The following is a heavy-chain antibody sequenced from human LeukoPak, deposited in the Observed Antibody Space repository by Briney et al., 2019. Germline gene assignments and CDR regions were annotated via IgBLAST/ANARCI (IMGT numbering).Heavy chain of an antibody. V-gene: IGHV3-30*18. Sequence: GRSLRLSCAASGFTFSSYGMHWVRQAPGKGLEWVAVISYDGRNEYYADSVKGRFTISRDNSKNTLSLQMNSLRVEDTAVYYCAKDVRFAAGLDYWGQGTLVTVST. CDR1: GFTFSSYG. CDR3: AKDVRFAAGLDY. J-gene: IGHJ4*02. CDR2: ISYDGRNE. D-gene: IGHD6-13*01.